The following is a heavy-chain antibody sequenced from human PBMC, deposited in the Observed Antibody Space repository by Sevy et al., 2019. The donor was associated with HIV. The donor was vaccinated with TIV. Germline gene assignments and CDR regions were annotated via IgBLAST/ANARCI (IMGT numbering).Heavy chain of an antibody. D-gene: IGHD4-17*01. CDR2: IKQDGSEK. CDR1: GFTFSSYW. Sequence: GGSLRLSCAASGFTFSSYWMSWVRQAPGKGLEWVANIKQDGSEKYYVDSVKGRFTISRDNAKNSLYLQMNSLRAEDTAVYYCARVADYGDTGRTGWYFDLWGRGTLVTVSS. J-gene: IGHJ2*01. V-gene: IGHV3-7*03. CDR3: ARVADYGDTGRTGWYFDL.